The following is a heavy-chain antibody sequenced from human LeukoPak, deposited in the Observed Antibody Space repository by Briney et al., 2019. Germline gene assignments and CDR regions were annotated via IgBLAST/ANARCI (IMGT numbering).Heavy chain of an antibody. CDR3: AKASGYPTYYFDY. J-gene: IGHJ4*02. CDR1: GFTFSSYG. D-gene: IGHD3-22*01. V-gene: IGHV3-23*01. CDR2: ISGSGGRT. Sequence: GGSLRLSCAASGFTFSSYGMSWVRQAPGKGLEWVSVISGSGGRTYYADSVKGRFTISRDNSKNTLYLQMNSLRAEDTAVYYCAKASGYPTYYFDYWGQGTLVTVSS.